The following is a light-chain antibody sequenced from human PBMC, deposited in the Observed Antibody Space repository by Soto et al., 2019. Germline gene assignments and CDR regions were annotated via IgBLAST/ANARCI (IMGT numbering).Light chain of an antibody. J-gene: IGKJ5*01. V-gene: IGKV3-20*01. CDR3: QQYGTSPIT. Sequence: EFVLRQSPGTLSLSSGESATLXXRSRQSVSSGYLAWYQQKRGQTPRXXIYDTSTSAAGIPDRFSGRGSGTDFTLTISRLEPEDFAVYYCQQYGTSPITCGQGTRLEIK. CDR2: DTS. CDR1: QSVSSGY.